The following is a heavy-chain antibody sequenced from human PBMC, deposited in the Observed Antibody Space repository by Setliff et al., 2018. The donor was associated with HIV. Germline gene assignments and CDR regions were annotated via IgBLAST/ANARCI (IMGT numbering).Heavy chain of an antibody. V-gene: IGHV1-2*02. CDR2: VRPYNADK. D-gene: IGHD3-3*01. CDR3: ARDVYFTFSGEVIRHYLDV. J-gene: IGHJ6*03. Sequence: ASVKVSCKASGFTFSDYYMHWVRQAPGQGLEWMGWVRPYNADKNYAQKFQGRVTMTSDTSISTAYLELSGLTSDDTAIYYCARDVYFTFSGEVIRHYLDVWGKGTTVTV. CDR1: GFTFSDYY.